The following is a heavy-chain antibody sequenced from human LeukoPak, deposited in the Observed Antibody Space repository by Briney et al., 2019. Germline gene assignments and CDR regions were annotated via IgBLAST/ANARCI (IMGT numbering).Heavy chain of an antibody. CDR3: AKDATRVRTWVQKTATYMDV. V-gene: IGHV3-23*01. CDR1: GFTFSSYA. CDR2: ISGSGGST. J-gene: IGHJ6*03. Sequence: GGSLRLSCAASGFTFSSYAMRWVRQPPGKGLEWVSAISGSGGSTYYADSVKGRFTIPRANSKNTSSMQMNSLRAEDTAVYCCAKDATRVRTWVQKTATYMDVWGKGITVTISS. D-gene: IGHD5-18*01.